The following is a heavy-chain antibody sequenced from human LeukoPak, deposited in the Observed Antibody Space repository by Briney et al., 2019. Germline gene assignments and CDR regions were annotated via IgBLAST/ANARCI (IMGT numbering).Heavy chain of an antibody. Sequence: SETLSLTCTVSGGSISSSSYYWGWIRQPPGKGLEWIGSIYYSGSTYYNPSLKSRVTISVDTSKNQFSLKLSSVTAADTAVYYCARASPGIAAAGTKLYYYYYMDVWGKGTTVTVSS. J-gene: IGHJ6*03. CDR3: ARASPGIAAAGTKLYYYYYMDV. D-gene: IGHD6-13*01. CDR2: IYYSGST. CDR1: GGSISSSSYY. V-gene: IGHV4-39*07.